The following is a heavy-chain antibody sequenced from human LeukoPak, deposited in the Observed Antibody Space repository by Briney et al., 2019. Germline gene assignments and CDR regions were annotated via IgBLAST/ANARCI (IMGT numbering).Heavy chain of an antibody. CDR3: AKDPTHVTQPDAFDI. V-gene: IGHV3-30-3*01. J-gene: IGHJ3*02. CDR1: GFTFSSYA. CDR2: ISYDGSNK. Sequence: PGGSLRLSCAASGFTFSSYAMHWVRQAPGKGLEWVAVISYDGSNKYYADSVKGRFTISRDNSKNTLYLQMNSLRAEDTAVYYCAKDPTHVTQPDAFDIWGQGTMVTVSS. D-gene: IGHD1-14*01.